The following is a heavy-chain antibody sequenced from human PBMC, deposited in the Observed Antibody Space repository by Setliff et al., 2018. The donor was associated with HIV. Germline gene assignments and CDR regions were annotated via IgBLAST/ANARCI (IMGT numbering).Heavy chain of an antibody. Sequence: SETLSLTCTVSGGSISSDAYYWGWIRQPPGKGLEWIGTIYYSGTTYYNPSLMSRVTISIDTSKNQLSLKLRSVTAADTAVYYCASAGSGTRAPPRYWGQGTLVTVSS. CDR1: GGSISSDAYY. D-gene: IGHD1-1*01. J-gene: IGHJ4*02. CDR3: ASAGSGTRAPPRY. V-gene: IGHV4-39*07. CDR2: IYYSGTT.